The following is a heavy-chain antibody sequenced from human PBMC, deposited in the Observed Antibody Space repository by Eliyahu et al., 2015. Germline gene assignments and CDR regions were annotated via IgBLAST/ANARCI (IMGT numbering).Heavy chain of an antibody. D-gene: IGHD3-9*01. CDR2: IRXKVYGGTT. CDR3: TRTLAILTGYSLRSRFDY. CDR1: GFXFGDYA. Sequence: EVQLVESGGXLVQPGRSLRLSCIXSGFXFGDYAMXWVRQXPGKGLEWXGIIRXKVYGGTTEYAASVKGRFTISRDDSKSIAYLQMNSLKTXDTAVYYCTRTLAILTGYSLRSRFDYWGQGTLVTVSS. J-gene: IGHJ4*02. V-gene: IGHV3-49*04.